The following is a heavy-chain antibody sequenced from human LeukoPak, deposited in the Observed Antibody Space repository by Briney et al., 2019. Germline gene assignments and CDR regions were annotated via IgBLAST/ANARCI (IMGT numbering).Heavy chain of an antibody. CDR2: ISRSATTI. Sequence: PGRSLRLSCAASGFTFSSYAMHWVRQAPGKGLEWVSYISRSATTIYYADSVKGRFTISRDNAKNSLCLQMNSLRAEDTAVYYCASPSETGTTYFEYWGQGTLVTVSS. CDR1: GFTFSSYA. CDR3: ASPSETGTTYFEY. D-gene: IGHD1-1*01. J-gene: IGHJ4*02. V-gene: IGHV3-48*03.